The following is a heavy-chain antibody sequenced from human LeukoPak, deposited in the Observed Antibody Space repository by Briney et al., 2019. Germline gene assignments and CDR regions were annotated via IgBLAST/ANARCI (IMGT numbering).Heavy chain of an antibody. D-gene: IGHD6-6*01. Sequence: GGSLRLSCAASGFTFSSYAMNWVRQAPGKGLEWVSAISGSGDNTYYADSVKGRFTISRDNSKNTLYMEMNSLRAEDTAVYYCAKGGRGSIATRPDYWGQGTLVTVSS. V-gene: IGHV3-23*01. J-gene: IGHJ4*02. CDR1: GFTFSSYA. CDR3: AKGGRGSIATRPDY. CDR2: ISGSGDNT.